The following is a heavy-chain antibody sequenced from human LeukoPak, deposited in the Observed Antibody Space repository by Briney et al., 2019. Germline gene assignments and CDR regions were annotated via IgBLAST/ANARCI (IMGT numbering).Heavy chain of an antibody. D-gene: IGHD1-1*01. CDR1: GFTVSSNY. Sequence: GGSLRLSCAASGFTVSSNYMSWVRQAPGKGLEWVSVIYSGGSTYYADSVKGRFTISRDNSKNTLYLQMNCLRAEDTAVYYCARDYERNDPFDYWGQGTLVTVSS. CDR3: ARDYERNDPFDY. V-gene: IGHV3-53*01. CDR2: IYSGGST. J-gene: IGHJ4*02.